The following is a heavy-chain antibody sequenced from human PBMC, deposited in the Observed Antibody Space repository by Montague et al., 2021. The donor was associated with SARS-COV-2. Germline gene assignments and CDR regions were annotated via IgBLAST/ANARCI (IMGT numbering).Heavy chain of an antibody. V-gene: IGHV4-34*01. J-gene: IGHJ4*02. CDR2: YGGKK. Sequence: YGGKKKYNPSLRSRVTISIDTSKNQFSLKLTSVTAADTAVYYCAGGAPGYWGQGTLVTVSS. D-gene: IGHD1-1*01. CDR3: AGGAPGY.